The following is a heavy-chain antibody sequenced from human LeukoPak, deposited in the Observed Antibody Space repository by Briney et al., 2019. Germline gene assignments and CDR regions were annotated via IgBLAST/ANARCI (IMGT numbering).Heavy chain of an antibody. J-gene: IGHJ4*02. Sequence: GGSLRLSCAASGFTFSTYAMHWVRQAPGKGLEWVAATSYDGSNKYNADSVKGRFTISRGNSNSTLYLQMNSLRTEDTAVYYCARVVSSGWSLPLDYWGQGTLVTVSS. CDR1: GFTFSTYA. CDR3: ARVVSSGWSLPLDY. CDR2: TSYDGSNK. V-gene: IGHV3-30-3*01. D-gene: IGHD6-19*01.